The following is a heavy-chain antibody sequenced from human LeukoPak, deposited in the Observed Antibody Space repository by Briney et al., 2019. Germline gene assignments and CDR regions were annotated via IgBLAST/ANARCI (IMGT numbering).Heavy chain of an antibody. Sequence: GGSLRHSCAASGFTFISYASSWVGQPPAKGLEWVSGISGSGGSTYYADSVKGRFTISRDNSKITLYLQMNSRRAEDTAVYHCAKGGDYYDNSDAFEIWGQGTMVTVSS. J-gene: IGHJ3*02. V-gene: IGHV3-23*01. CDR2: ISGSGGST. D-gene: IGHD3-22*01. CDR1: GFTFISYA. CDR3: AKGGDYYDNSDAFEI.